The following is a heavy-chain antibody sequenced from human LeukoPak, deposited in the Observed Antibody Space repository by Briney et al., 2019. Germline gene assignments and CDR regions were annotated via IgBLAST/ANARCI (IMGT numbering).Heavy chain of an antibody. CDR1: GFTFSDSH. Sequence: PGGSLRLSCAASGFTFSDSHMTWIRQAPGKGLEWVSYISSSGRTTYSADSVKGRVTISRDNAKNSLYLQMNSLRAEDTAMYYCARDRPGTVTTFDYWGQGTLVTVSS. CDR2: ISSSGRTT. J-gene: IGHJ4*02. V-gene: IGHV3-11*04. D-gene: IGHD4-17*01. CDR3: ARDRPGTVTTFDY.